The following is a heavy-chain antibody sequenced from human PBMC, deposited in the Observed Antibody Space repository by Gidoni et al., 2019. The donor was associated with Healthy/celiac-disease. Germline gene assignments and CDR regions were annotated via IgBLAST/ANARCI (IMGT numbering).Heavy chain of an antibody. CDR3: ARASYCSSTSCRPKTFDY. V-gene: IGHV1-2*06. D-gene: IGHD2-2*01. Sequence: QVQLVQSGAEVKKPGASVKVSCKASGYTFTGYYLHWVRQAPGQGLEWMGRINHNSGGTNYEQKFKGRVTMTRDTSISTAYMELSRLRSDDTAVYYCARASYCSSTSCRPKTFDYWGQGTLVTVSS. J-gene: IGHJ4*02. CDR1: GYTFTGYY. CDR2: INHNSGGT.